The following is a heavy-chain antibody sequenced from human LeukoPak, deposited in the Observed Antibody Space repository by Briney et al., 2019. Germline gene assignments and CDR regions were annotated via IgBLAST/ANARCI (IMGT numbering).Heavy chain of an antibody. V-gene: IGHV3-7*01. D-gene: IGHD3-22*01. J-gene: IGHJ1*01. CDR1: GFTFSSYW. CDR2: IKQDGREK. Sequence: GGSLRLSCAASGFTFSSYWMSWVRQAPGKGLEWVANIKQDGREKYYVDSVKGRFTISRDSAKNSLFLQMNSLRAEDTAVYYCARRRDSDSPLFQHWGQGTLVTVSS. CDR3: ARRRDSDSPLFQH.